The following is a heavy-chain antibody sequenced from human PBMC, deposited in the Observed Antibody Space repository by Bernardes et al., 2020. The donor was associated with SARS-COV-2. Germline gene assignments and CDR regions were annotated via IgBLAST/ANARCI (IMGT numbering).Heavy chain of an antibody. CDR2: IWYDGNNK. CDR1: GFTFSSYG. Sequence: GGSLRLSCAASGFTFSSYGMHWVRQAPGKGLEWVAVIWYDGNNKFYADSVKGRFTISRDNSKNTLYLQMNSLRVDDTADYYCARDVYLSGSWPTVYYYYGLDVWGQGTTITVSS. V-gene: IGHV3-33*01. CDR3: ARDVYLSGSWPTVYYYYGLDV. J-gene: IGHJ6*02. D-gene: IGHD6-13*01.